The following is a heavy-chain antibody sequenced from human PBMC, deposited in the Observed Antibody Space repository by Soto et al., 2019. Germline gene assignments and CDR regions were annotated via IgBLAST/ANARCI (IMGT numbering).Heavy chain of an antibody. V-gene: IGHV3-74*02. Sequence: EVQLAESGGGLLQPGGSLRLSCAASGFTFSSYWMHCVRQAPGKGLVWVSRINTDGSRRDFADSVKGRFTISRDNAKNKLCLQMNSLRAEDTAVYYCARGGSGSYGDYYGMDVWGQGTTVTVSS. J-gene: IGHJ6*02. D-gene: IGHD1-26*01. CDR3: ARGGSGSYGDYYGMDV. CDR1: GFTFSSYW. CDR2: INTDGSRR.